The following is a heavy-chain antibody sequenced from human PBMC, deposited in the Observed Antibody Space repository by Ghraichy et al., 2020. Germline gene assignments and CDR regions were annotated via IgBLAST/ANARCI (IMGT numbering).Heavy chain of an antibody. CDR1: GFTFSSYA. V-gene: IGHV3-23*01. Sequence: GGSLRLSCAASGFTFSSYAMSWVRQAPGKRLEWVSAISGSGGSTYYADSVEGRFTISRDNSKNTLYLQMNSLRAEDTAVYYCAKGTGYSRWDWFDPWGQGTLVTVSS. CDR3: AKGTGYSRWDWFDP. J-gene: IGHJ5*02. CDR2: ISGSGGST. D-gene: IGHD6-13*01.